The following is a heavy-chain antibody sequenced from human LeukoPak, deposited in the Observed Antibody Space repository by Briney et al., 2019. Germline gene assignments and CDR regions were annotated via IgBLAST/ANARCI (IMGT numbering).Heavy chain of an antibody. CDR3: AREKGYGAYDYTS. CDR1: GFTFSSYA. CDR2: ISYDGSNK. D-gene: IGHD5-12*01. Sequence: PGGSLRLSCAASGFTFSSYAMHWVRQAPGKGLEWVAVISYDGSNKYYADSVKGRFTISRDKSKNTLHLQMNSLRAEDSAVYYCAREKGYGAYDYTSWGQGTLVTVSS. J-gene: IGHJ5*02. V-gene: IGHV3-30*14.